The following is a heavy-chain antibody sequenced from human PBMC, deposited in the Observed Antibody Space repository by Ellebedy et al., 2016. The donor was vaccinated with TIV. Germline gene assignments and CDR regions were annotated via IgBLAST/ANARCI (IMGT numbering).Heavy chain of an antibody. V-gene: IGHV1-3*01. CDR3: ARGYDYIWGSYRPHYGMDV. J-gene: IGHJ6*02. CDR1: RYTFTSYA. D-gene: IGHD3-16*02. CDR2: INAGNGNT. Sequence: ASVKVSXKASRYTFTSYAMHWVRQAPGQRLEWMGWINAGNGNTKYSQKFQGRVTITRDTSASTAYMELSSLRSEDTAVYYCARGYDYIWGSYRPHYGMDVWGQGTTVTVSS.